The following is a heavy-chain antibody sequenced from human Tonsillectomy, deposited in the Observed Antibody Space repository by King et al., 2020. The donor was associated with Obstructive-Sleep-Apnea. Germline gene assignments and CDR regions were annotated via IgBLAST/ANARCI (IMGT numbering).Heavy chain of an antibody. Sequence: QLVQSGGCLVKPGGSLRLSCAASGFTFSSYSMHWFLQAPGKGLEWVSTISSSSSYIYYGDSVKCRFTIPRDIAKNSLYLQMNSLRAEDTAVYYCARSPNTAALDYWGQGTLVTVSS. J-gene: IGHJ4*02. CDR3: ARSPNTAALDY. CDR2: ISSSSSYI. CDR1: GFTFSSYS. V-gene: IGHV3-21*01. D-gene: IGHD5-18*01.